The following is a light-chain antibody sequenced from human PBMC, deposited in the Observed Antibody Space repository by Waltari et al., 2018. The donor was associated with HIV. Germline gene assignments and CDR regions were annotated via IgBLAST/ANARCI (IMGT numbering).Light chain of an antibody. J-gene: IGKJ5*01. V-gene: IGKV3-11*01. CDR3: QQRSNWPPSIT. CDR1: QSVSSY. CDR2: DAS. Sequence: EIVLTPSPATLSLSPGVRATLSCRASQSVSSYLAWYQQKPGQAPRLLIYDASNRATGIPARFSGSGSGTDFTLTISSLEPEDFAVYYCQQRSNWPPSITFGQGTRLEIK.